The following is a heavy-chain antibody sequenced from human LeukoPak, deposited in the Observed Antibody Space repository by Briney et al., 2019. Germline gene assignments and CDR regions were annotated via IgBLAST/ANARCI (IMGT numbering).Heavy chain of an antibody. J-gene: IGHJ6*02. CDR3: ARADVVVVAATLYYYGMDV. Sequence: NAGGTLRLSCAASGFTSSDYYMSWIRQAPGKGLEWVSYISSSGSTIYYADSVKGRFTISRDNAKNSLYLQMNSLRAEDTAVYYCARADVVVVAATLYYYGMDVWGQGTTVTVSS. D-gene: IGHD2-15*01. V-gene: IGHV3-11*01. CDR2: ISSSGSTI. CDR1: GFTSSDYY.